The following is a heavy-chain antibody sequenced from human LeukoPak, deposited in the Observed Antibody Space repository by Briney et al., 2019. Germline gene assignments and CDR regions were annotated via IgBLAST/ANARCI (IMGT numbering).Heavy chain of an antibody. CDR3: ARENWVFDY. V-gene: IGHV4-34*01. D-gene: IGHD7-27*01. CDR2: INHSGST. J-gene: IGHJ4*02. CDR1: GGSFSGYY. Sequence: SETLSLTCPVYGGSFSGYYWSWIRQPPGKGLEWIGEINHSGSTNYNPSLKSRVTISVDTSKNQFSLKLSSVTAADTAVYYCARENWVFDYWGQGILVTVSS.